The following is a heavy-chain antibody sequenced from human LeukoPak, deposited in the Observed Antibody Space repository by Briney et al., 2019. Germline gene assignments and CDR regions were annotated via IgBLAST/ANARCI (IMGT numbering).Heavy chain of an antibody. CDR2: ISSSSSYI. Sequence: GSLRLSCAASGFTFSSYSMNWVRQAPGKGLEWVSSISSSSSYIYYADSVKGRFTISRDNAKNSLYLQMNSLRAEDTAVYYCASVSGSYSPTPNDYWGQGTLVTVSS. CDR1: GFTFSSYS. V-gene: IGHV3-21*01. D-gene: IGHD1-26*01. J-gene: IGHJ4*02. CDR3: ASVSGSYSPTPNDY.